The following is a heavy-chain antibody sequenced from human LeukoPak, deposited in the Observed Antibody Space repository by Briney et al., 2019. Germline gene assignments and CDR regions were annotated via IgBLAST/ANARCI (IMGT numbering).Heavy chain of an antibody. J-gene: IGHJ4*02. CDR2: ISSSSSYV. CDR3: ARGTMFPYYFDY. D-gene: IGHD3-10*02. Sequence: GGSLRLSCAASGFTFSSYSMKWVRQAPGKGLEWVSFISSSSSYVYYRDSVKGRFTISRDNARNSLYLQMNSLRAEDTAVYYCARGTMFPYYFDYWGQGTLVTVSS. CDR1: GFTFSSYS. V-gene: IGHV3-21*01.